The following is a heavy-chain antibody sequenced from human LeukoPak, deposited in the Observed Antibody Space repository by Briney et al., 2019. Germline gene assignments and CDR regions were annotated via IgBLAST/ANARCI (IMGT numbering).Heavy chain of an antibody. CDR2: MNPNSGNT. Sequence: GASVKVSCKASGYTFTSYGISWVRQAPGQGLEWMGWMNPNSGNTGYAQKFQGRVTMTRNTSISTAYMELSSLRSEDTAVYYCARGWDCSGGSCLLGGYWGQGTLVTVSS. J-gene: IGHJ4*02. CDR3: ARGWDCSGGSCLLGGY. V-gene: IGHV1-8*02. D-gene: IGHD2-15*01. CDR1: GYTFTSYG.